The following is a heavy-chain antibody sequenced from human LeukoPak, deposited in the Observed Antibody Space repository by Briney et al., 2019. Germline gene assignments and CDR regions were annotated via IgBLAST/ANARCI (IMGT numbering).Heavy chain of an antibody. Sequence: SETLSLTCTVPGDSISGSSYYWGWIRQPPGKGLEWIASIYHSGSTYYNPSLKSRVTISVDTSKNQFSLKLSSVTAADTAVYYCASYCGGDCYSEDYWGQGTLVTVSS. CDR1: GDSISGSSYY. J-gene: IGHJ4*02. CDR2: IYHSGST. CDR3: ASYCGGDCYSEDY. D-gene: IGHD2-21*02. V-gene: IGHV4-39*07.